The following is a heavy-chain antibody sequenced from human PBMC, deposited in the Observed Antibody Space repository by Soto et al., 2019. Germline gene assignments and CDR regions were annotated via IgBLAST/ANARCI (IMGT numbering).Heavy chain of an antibody. J-gene: IGHJ6*02. CDR2: ISYDGSNK. V-gene: IGHV3-30-3*01. CDR3: ASNPTGDTALIYYYGMDV. CDR1: GFTFSSYA. D-gene: IGHD5-18*01. Sequence: VGSLRLSCAASGFTFSSYAMHWVRQAPCKGLEWVAGISYDGSNKYYADSVKGRFTISRDNSKNTLYLQMNSLRAEDTAVYYCASNPTGDTALIYYYGMDVWGQGTTVTVS.